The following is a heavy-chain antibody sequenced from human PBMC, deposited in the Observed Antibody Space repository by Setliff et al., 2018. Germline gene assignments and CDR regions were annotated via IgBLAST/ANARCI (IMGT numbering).Heavy chain of an antibody. V-gene: IGHV7-4-1*02. Sequence: ASVKVSCKASGYTFTSYAMNWVRQAPGQGLEWMGWINTNTGNPTYAQGLTGRFVFSLDTSVSTAYLQISSLKAEDTAVYYCARGGVRGVIVLPGYWGQGTLVTVSS. CDR3: ARGGVRGVIVLPGY. CDR2: INTNTGNP. D-gene: IGHD3-10*01. J-gene: IGHJ4*02. CDR1: GYTFTSYA.